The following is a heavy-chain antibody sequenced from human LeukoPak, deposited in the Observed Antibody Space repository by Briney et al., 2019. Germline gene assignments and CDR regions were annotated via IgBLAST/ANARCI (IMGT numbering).Heavy chain of an antibody. J-gene: IGHJ4*02. V-gene: IGHV3-74*01. D-gene: IGHD3-22*01. CDR1: GFTFSGSA. CDR3: SRGLVGYYHDSSTYPDS. Sequence: GGSLRLSCAASGFTFSGSAMHWVRQASGKGLEWVSRINGDGSITTYADSVKGRFTISRDNAKNMLYLQLDSLTAEDTAVYYCSRGLVGYYHDSSTYPDSWGQGTLVTVSS. CDR2: INGDGSIT.